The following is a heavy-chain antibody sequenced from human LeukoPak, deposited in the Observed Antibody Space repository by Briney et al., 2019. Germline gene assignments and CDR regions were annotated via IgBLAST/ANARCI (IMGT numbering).Heavy chain of an antibody. V-gene: IGHV1-2*02. Sequence: ASVTVSFKASGYTFTVYYMHWVRQAPGQGLEWMGWINPNSGGTNYAQKFQGRVTMTRDTSISTAYMELSRLRSDDTAVYYCARTYYYDSSGHLPSWGQGTTVTVSS. CDR2: INPNSGGT. CDR3: ARTYYYDSSGHLPS. CDR1: GYTFTVYY. D-gene: IGHD3-22*01. J-gene: IGHJ6*02.